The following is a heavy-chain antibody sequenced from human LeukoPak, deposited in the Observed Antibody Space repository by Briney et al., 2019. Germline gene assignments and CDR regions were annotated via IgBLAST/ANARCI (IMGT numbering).Heavy chain of an antibody. V-gene: IGHV1-2*02. D-gene: IGHD2-2*01. CDR1: GYXFTGYY. J-gene: IGHJ4*02. CDR3: ATLTYQYYFDY. CDR2: INPNSGGT. Sequence: XXSGYXFTGYYMHWVRQAPGQGLEWMGWINPNSGGTNYAQKFQGRVTMTRDTSISTAYMELSRLRSDDTAVYYCATLTYQYYFDYWGQGTLVTVSS.